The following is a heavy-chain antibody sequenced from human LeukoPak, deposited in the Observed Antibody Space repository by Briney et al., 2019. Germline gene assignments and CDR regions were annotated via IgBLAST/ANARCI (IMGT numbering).Heavy chain of an antibody. J-gene: IGHJ3*02. CDR1: GFTFSSYA. CDR3: AKESSSWYTGAFDI. Sequence: GGSLRLSCAASGFTFSSYAMHWVRQAPGKGLEWVAVISYDGSNKYYADSVKGRFTISRDNSKNTLYLQMNSLRAEDTAVYYCAKESSSWYTGAFDIWGQGTMVTVSS. V-gene: IGHV3-30-3*01. CDR2: ISYDGSNK. D-gene: IGHD6-13*01.